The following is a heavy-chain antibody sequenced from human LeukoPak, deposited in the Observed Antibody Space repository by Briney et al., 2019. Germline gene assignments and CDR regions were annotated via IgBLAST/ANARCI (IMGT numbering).Heavy chain of an antibody. CDR1: GFTFSSYA. CDR3: ARSVDTGYSSGWYGRNAFDI. Sequence: PGGPLRLSCAASGFTFSSYAMHWVRQAPGKGLEYVSAISSNGGSTYYANPVKGRFTISRDNSKNTLYLQMGSLRAEDMAVYYCARSVDTGYSSGWYGRNAFDIWGQGTMVTVSS. J-gene: IGHJ3*02. CDR2: ISSNGGST. V-gene: IGHV3-64*01. D-gene: IGHD6-19*01.